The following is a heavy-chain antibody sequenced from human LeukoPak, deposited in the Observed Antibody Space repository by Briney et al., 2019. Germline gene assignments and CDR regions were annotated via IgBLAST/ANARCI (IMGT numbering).Heavy chain of an antibody. CDR1: GFTFDDYG. CDR2: INWNGGST. Sequence: TGGSLRLSCAASGFTFDDYGMSWVRQAPGKGLEWVSGINWNGGSTGYADSVKGRFTISRDNAKNSLYLQMNSLRAEDTAVYYCASSLVVLWFGEFADYYYMDVWGKGTTVTVSS. D-gene: IGHD3-10*01. CDR3: ASSLVVLWFGEFADYYYMDV. J-gene: IGHJ6*03. V-gene: IGHV3-20*04.